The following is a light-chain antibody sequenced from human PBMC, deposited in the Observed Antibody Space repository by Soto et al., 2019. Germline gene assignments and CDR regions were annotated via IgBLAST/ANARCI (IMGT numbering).Light chain of an antibody. CDR2: EVS. V-gene: IGLV2-14*01. CDR1: SSDVGGYNY. J-gene: IGLJ2*01. CDR3: SSYTSSSTLLVV. Sequence: QSALTQPASVSGSPGQAITLSCTGTSSDVGGYNYVSWYQQHPGKAPKLMISEVSNRPSGFSNRFSGSKSGNTASLTISGLQAEDEADYYCSSYTSSSTLLVVFGGGTKLTVL.